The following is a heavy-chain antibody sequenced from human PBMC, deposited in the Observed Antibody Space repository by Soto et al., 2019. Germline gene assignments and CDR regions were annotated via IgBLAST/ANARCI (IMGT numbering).Heavy chain of an antibody. D-gene: IGHD3-22*01. CDR2: IWYDGSNK. CDR3: ARDRDSSGPKPALDY. V-gene: IGHV3-33*01. CDR1: GFTFSSYG. Sequence: QVQLVESGGGVVQPGRSLRLSCAASGFTFSSYGMHWVRQAPGKGLEWVAVIWYDGSNKYYADSVKGRFTISRDNSKNTLYLQMNSLRADDTAVYYCARDRDSSGPKPALDYWGQGTLVTVSS. J-gene: IGHJ4*02.